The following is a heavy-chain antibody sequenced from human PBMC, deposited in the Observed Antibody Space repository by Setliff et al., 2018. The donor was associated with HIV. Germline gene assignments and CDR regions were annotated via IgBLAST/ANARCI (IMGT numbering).Heavy chain of an antibody. V-gene: IGHV1-8*02. CDR2: MNPASGYT. CDR3: ARAFVEVTPHYALDV. Sequence: ASVKVSCKTSGYSFTTYDINWVRQAAGQGLEWMGWMNPASGYTGSAQKFQGRLTMTRDTSIDTAYMELSSLSSDDSAVYFCARAFVEVTPHYALDVWGQGTTVTVSS. J-gene: IGHJ6*02. CDR1: GYSFTTYD. D-gene: IGHD2-21*02.